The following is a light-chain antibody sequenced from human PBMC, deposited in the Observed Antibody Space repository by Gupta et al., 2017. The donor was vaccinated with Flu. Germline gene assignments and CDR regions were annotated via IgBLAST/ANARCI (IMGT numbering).Light chain of an antibody. V-gene: IGKV1-5*03. J-gene: IGKJ1*01. CDR2: KAS. CDR3: QQYNSYSGL. Sequence: DIQMTQSPSTLSASVGDRVTITCRASQSISSWLAWYQQKPGKAPKLLIYKASSLESGVPSRFSGSGSGTXFTLTIXSLQPDDFATYYCQQYNSYSGLFGXGTKVEIK. CDR1: QSISSW.